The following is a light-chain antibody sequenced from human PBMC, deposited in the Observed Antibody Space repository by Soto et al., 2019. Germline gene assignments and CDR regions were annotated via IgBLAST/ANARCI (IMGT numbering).Light chain of an antibody. V-gene: IGKV1-6*01. J-gene: IGKJ1*01. CDR2: AAS. Sequence: IHMTQSPSSLSASLGYIVTITCXASQSISSYLNWYQQKPGKAPKLLIYAASSLQSGVPPRFSGSGSGTDFTLAISSLQPEDSATYYCLQDINYPWTFGQGTKVDTK. CDR3: LQDINYPWT. CDR1: QSISSY.